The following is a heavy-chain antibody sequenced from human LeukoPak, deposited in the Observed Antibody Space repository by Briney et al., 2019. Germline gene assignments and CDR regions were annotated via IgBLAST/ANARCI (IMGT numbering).Heavy chain of an antibody. D-gene: IGHD5-18*01. CDR1: GFTFSSYG. CDR2: IWYDGSNK. V-gene: IGHV3-33*06. CDR3: AKVISQDTATPPAFDI. J-gene: IGHJ3*02. Sequence: PGRSLRLSCAASGFTFSSYGMHWVRQAPGKGLEWVAVIWYDGSNKYYADSVKGRFTISRDNSKNTLYLQMNSLRAEDTAVYYCAKVISQDTATPPAFDIWGQGTMVTVSS.